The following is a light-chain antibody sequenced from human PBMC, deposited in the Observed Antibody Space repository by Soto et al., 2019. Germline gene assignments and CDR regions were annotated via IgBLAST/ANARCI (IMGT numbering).Light chain of an antibody. J-gene: IGKJ5*01. Sequence: EIVLTQSPDTLSLSPGERATLSCRTSQSVTNNLLAWYQQKPGQAPSLLIYGASSRAAGIPDRFSGSGSGTDFTLTISRLEPEDFVVYYCQQYADSPITFGQGTRLEIK. CDR1: QSVTNNL. CDR3: QQYADSPIT. CDR2: GAS. V-gene: IGKV3-20*01.